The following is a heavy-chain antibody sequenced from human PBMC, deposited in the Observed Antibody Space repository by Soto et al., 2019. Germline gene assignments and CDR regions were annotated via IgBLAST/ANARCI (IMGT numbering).Heavy chain of an antibody. J-gene: IGHJ4*02. CDR1: GITFRNYG. CDR3: AKENQHLFHDY. D-gene: IGHD6-13*01. V-gene: IGHV3-30*18. CDR2: ISHDGSDK. Sequence: GGSLRLSCAASGITFRNYGMHWVRQAPGKGLEWVAVISHDGSDKYYADSMKGRFIISRDNSENTLFLNMNSLKPEDTAVYYCAKENQHLFHDYWRQGTLVTVAS.